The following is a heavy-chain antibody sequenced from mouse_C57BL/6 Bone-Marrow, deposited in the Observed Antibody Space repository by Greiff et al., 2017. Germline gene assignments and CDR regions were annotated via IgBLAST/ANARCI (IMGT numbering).Heavy chain of an antibody. CDR3: ARHGGLLVLYYSMDS. CDR1: GFTFSDYY. Sequence: EVKLVESGGGLVQPGGSLKLSCAASGFTFSDYYMYWVRQTPEKRLEWVAYISNGGGSTYYPDTVKGRFTISRDNAKNTLYLQMSRLKSEDTAMYYCARHGGLLVLYYSMDSWGQGTSVTVSS. CDR2: ISNGGGST. V-gene: IGHV5-12*01. D-gene: IGHD6-2*01. J-gene: IGHJ4*01.